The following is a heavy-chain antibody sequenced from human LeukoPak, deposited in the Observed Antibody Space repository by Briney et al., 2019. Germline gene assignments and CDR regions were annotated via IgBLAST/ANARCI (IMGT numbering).Heavy chain of an antibody. D-gene: IGHD3-3*01. Sequence: SETLSLTCTVSGGSISSYYWSWIRQPVGKGLEWIGRIYTSGSTNYNPSLKSRVTMSVDTSKNQFSLKLSSVTAADTAVYYCASSYYDFWSGYYRYFDYWGQGTLVTVSS. CDR2: IYTSGST. V-gene: IGHV4-4*07. CDR3: ASSYYDFWSGYYRYFDY. CDR1: GGSISSYY. J-gene: IGHJ4*02.